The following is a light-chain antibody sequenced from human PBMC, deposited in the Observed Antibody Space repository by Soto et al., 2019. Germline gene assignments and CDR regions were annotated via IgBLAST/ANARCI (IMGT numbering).Light chain of an antibody. CDR1: SSDVGGYKY. CDR2: EDT. V-gene: IGLV2-14*01. CDR3: SSFTGSSMLVV. Sequence: QSVLTQPASVSGSPGQSITISCTGTSSDVGGYKYVSWYQHHPGKAPRLMVYEDTNRPFGVSNRFSGSKSGNTASLTISGLQAEDEADYFCSSFTGSSMLVVFGGGTKLTVL. J-gene: IGLJ2*01.